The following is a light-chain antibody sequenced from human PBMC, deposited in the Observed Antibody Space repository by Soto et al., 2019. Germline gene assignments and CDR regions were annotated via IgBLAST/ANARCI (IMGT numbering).Light chain of an antibody. CDR3: QQRSNWPLLT. V-gene: IGKV3-11*01. CDR2: QTS. CDR1: QYINTR. Sequence: EIVLTQSPATLSSFPGDRVTLSCRASQYINTRLAWYQHRPGQAPRLLIYQTSIRAAGIPARFSASGTGTDFTLTISSLEPEDFEVYYCQQRSNWPLLTFGGGTKVDIK. J-gene: IGKJ4*01.